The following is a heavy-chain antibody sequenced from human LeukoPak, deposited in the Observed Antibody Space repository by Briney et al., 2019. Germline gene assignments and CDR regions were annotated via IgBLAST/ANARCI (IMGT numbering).Heavy chain of an antibody. V-gene: IGHV4-34*01. CDR1: GGSFSGYY. CDR2: INHSGST. J-gene: IGHJ6*03. Sequence: PSETLSLTCAVYGGSFSGYYWSWIRQPPGKGLEWIGEINHSGSTNYNPSLKSRVTISVDTSKNQFSLKLSSVTAADTAVYYCARRSQGTHGGSYYYYYYYMDVWGKGTTVTVSS. D-gene: IGHD1-26*01. CDR3: ARRSQGTHGGSYYYYYYYMDV.